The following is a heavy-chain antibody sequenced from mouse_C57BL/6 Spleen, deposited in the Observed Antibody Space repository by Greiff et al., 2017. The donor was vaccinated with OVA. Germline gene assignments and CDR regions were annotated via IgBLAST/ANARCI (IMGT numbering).Heavy chain of an antibody. J-gene: IGHJ4*01. Sequence: QVQLQQPGAELVKPGASVKMSCKASGYTFTSYWITWVKQRPGQGLEWIGDIYPGSGCTNYNEKFKSKATLTVDTSSSTAYMQLSSLTSEDSAVYYCARSGDYGSFYYAMDYWGQGTSVTVSS. CDR1: GYTFTSYW. CDR2: IYPGSGCT. D-gene: IGHD1-1*01. V-gene: IGHV1-55*01. CDR3: ARSGDYGSFYYAMDY.